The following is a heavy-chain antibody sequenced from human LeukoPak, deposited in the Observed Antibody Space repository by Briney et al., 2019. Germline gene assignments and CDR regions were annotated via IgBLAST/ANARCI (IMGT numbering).Heavy chain of an antibody. CDR3: ARGGLYSNYFDS. CDR2: INENGSS. Sequence: PSATLSLTCAVYGGPFSGSYWSWIRQPPGKGLEWIGDINENGSSNYIPSLKSRVTISVDTSKNQFSLKVTSVTAADTAVYYCARGGLYSNYFDSWGQGTLVAVS. D-gene: IGHD4-11*01. CDR1: GGPFSGSY. V-gene: IGHV4-34*01. J-gene: IGHJ4*02.